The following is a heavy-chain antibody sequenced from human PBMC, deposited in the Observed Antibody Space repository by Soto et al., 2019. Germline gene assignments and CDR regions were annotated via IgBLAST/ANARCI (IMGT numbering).Heavy chain of an antibody. J-gene: IGHJ4*02. CDR2: TYYRSKWYN. D-gene: IGHD6-13*01. Sequence: QVQLQQSGPGLVKPSQTLSLTCAISGDSVSSNSAAWNWIRQSPSRGLEWLGRTYYRSKWYNDYGATVQGPVTTHPAPPKTSFSLPLNSVSPEATAVYYCARERVRQPLAYYFDYWGQGTLVTVSS. CDR3: ARERVRQPLAYYFDY. V-gene: IGHV6-1*01. CDR1: GDSVSSNSAA.